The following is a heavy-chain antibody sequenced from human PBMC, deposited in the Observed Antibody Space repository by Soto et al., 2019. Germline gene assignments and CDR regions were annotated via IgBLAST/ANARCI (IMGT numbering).Heavy chain of an antibody. J-gene: IGHJ6*02. CDR1: GFTFSSYG. CDR2: ISYDGSNK. Sequence: QVQLVESGGGVVQPGRSLRLSCAASGFTFSSYGMHWVRQAPGKGLEWVAVISYDGSNKYYADSVKGRFTISRDNSKNTLDLQMNSRRAEDTAVYYCAKDWRYSSSSTGGMDVWGQGTTVTVSS. D-gene: IGHD6-6*01. CDR3: AKDWRYSSSSTGGMDV. V-gene: IGHV3-30*18.